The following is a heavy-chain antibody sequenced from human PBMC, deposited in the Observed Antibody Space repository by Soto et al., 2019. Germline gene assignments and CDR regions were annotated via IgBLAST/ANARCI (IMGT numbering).Heavy chain of an antibody. CDR1: GYTFTSYY. J-gene: IGHJ5*02. CDR2: INPSGGST. CDR3: ARELSSGNWFDP. D-gene: IGHD6-6*01. V-gene: IGHV1-46*01. Sequence: GASVKVSCKASGYTFTSYYMHWVRQAPGQGLEWMGIINPSGGSTSYAQKFQGRVTMTRDTSTSTVYMELSSLRSEDTALYYCARELSSGNWFDPWGQGTLVTVSS.